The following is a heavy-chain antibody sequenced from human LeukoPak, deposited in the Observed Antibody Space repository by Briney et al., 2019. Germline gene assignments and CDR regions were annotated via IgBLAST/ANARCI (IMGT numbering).Heavy chain of an antibody. D-gene: IGHD5-18*01. V-gene: IGHV4-34*01. J-gene: IGHJ6*03. CDR2: INHSGST. Sequence: SETLSLTCAVYGGSFSGYYWSWIRQPPGKGLEWIGEINHSGSTNYNPSLKSRVTISVDTSKNQFSLKLSSVTAADTAVYYCARLLPGYSYGSYYYYYYMDVWGKGTTVTVSS. CDR3: ARLLPGYSYGSYYYYYYMDV. CDR1: GGSFSGYY.